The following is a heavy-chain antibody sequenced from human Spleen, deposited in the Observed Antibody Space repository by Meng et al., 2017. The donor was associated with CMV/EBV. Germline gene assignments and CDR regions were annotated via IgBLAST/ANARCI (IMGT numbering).Heavy chain of an antibody. J-gene: IGHJ4*02. V-gene: IGHV4-31*03. CDR3: AREITGVYDS. Sequence: CTVSGGSIHSRDSYWSWIRQHPEKGLEWIGYIYYIGSPYYNPSLRSRVTISLDTSKNQFSLKLGSVTAADTAVNYCAREITGVYDSWGQGTLVTVSS. CDR2: IYYIGSP. D-gene: IGHD6-13*01. CDR1: GGSIHSRDSY.